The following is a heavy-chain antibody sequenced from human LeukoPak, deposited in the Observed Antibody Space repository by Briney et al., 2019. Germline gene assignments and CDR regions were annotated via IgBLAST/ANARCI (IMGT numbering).Heavy chain of an antibody. J-gene: IGHJ5*02. D-gene: IGHD3-10*01. CDR2: IYPDDSDT. CDR1: GYSFTTYW. Sequence: GESLNISCKTSGYSFTTYWIGGVRLMPGAGLEWVGAIYPDDSDTRYSPSFQGQVVISADRSLRTAYLQWNTLKTSDTAMYYCVRQREASGTINHFDPWGQGTLVTVSS. CDR3: VRQREASGTINHFDP. V-gene: IGHV5-51*01.